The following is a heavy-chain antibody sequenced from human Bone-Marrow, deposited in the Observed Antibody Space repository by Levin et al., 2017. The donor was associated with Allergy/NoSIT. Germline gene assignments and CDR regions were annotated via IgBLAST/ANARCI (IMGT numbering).Heavy chain of an antibody. D-gene: IGHD3-10*01. J-gene: IGHJ4*02. Sequence: LSLTCAASWFTVSSNYMSWVRQAPGKGPEWVSVIYSGGSTYYADSVKGRFTISRDNSKNTLYLQMNSLRAEDTAVYYCARGWFGELLSHWGQGTLVTVSS. CDR1: WFTVSSNY. CDR3: ARGWFGELLSH. V-gene: IGHV3-53*01. CDR2: IYSGGST.